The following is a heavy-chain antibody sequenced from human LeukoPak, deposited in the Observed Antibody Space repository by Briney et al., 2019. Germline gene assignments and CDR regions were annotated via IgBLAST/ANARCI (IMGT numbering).Heavy chain of an antibody. J-gene: IGHJ3*02. Sequence: ASVKVSCKASGYPFPNYRISWVRQAPGQGLEWMGWLSPYNGNTDYAESFQDRVTMTTDTSTSTAYMELRSLRSDDTAVYFCARDLEQWLIGPFNIWGQGTMLTVSS. CDR3: ARDLEQWLIGPFNI. CDR2: LSPYNGNT. V-gene: IGHV1-18*01. CDR1: GYPFPNYR. D-gene: IGHD6-19*01.